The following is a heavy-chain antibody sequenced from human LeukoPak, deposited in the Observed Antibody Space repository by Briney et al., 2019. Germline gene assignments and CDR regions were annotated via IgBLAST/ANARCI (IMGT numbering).Heavy chain of an antibody. J-gene: IGHJ4*02. CDR3: TRMTTGHDY. Sequence: SETLSLTCAVSGVSFDDYYWSWVRQTPGKGLEWIGEINHSGYTDDNPSLKSRVTLSIDTSRKQFSLNLRSVTVADAGTYYCTRMTTGHDYWGQGTLVTVSS. V-gene: IGHV4-34*01. CDR1: GVSFDDYY. D-gene: IGHD4-17*01. CDR2: INHSGYT.